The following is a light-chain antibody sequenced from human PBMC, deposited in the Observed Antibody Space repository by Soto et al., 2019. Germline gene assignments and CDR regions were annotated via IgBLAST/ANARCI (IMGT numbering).Light chain of an antibody. CDR1: SSDVGGYAY. CDR2: EVT. V-gene: IGLV2-14*01. J-gene: IGLJ1*01. CDR3: GSWDSSLSAYV. Sequence: QSALTQPASVSGSPGQSITISCTGTSSDVGGYAYVSWYQQYPGKAPKLVISEVTNRPSGISHRFSGSRSGNTASLTISGLQADDEADYYCGSWDSSLSAYVFGTGTKLTVL.